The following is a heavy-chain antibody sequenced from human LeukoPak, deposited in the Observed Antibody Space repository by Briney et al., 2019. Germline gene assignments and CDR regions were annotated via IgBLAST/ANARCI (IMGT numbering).Heavy chain of an antibody. Sequence: SETLSLTCAVYGGSFSGYYWSWIRQPPGKGLEWIGEINHSGSTNYNPSLKSRVTISVDTSKNQFSLKLSSVTAADTAVYYCARRKDTAMVSYYYYYMDVWGKGTTVTVSS. V-gene: IGHV4-34*01. D-gene: IGHD5-18*01. CDR2: INHSGST. J-gene: IGHJ6*03. CDR3: ARRKDTAMVSYYYYYMDV. CDR1: GGSFSGYY.